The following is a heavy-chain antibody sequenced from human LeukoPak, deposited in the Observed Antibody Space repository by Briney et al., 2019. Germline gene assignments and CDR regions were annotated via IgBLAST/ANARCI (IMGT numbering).Heavy chain of an antibody. CDR1: GGSISSYY. D-gene: IGHD1-1*01. V-gene: IGHV4-4*07. J-gene: IGHJ4*02. Sequence: PSETLCLTCTVSGGSISSYYWSWIRQPAGKGLEWIGRIYTSGSTNYNPSLKTRVTMSVDTSKSQFSLKLSSVTAADTAVYFCARGNWNYFDSWGQGTLVTVSS. CDR2: IYTSGST. CDR3: ARGNWNYFDS.